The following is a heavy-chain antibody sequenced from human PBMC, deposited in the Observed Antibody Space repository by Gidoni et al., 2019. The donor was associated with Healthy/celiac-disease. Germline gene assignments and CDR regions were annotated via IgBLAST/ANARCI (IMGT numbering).Heavy chain of an antibody. CDR3: ARADGSWGYYYYMDV. J-gene: IGHJ6*03. CDR2: IRPIFGTA. CDR1: GGTFSRYA. V-gene: IGHV1-69*06. D-gene: IGHD2-15*01. Sequence: QVQLVQSGAEVKKPGSSVKVSCKASGGTFSRYAISWGRQAPGQGLEWMGVIRPIFGTANYAQKFQGRVTITADKSTSTAYMELSSLRSEDTAVYYCARADGSWGYYYYMDVWGKGTTVTVSS.